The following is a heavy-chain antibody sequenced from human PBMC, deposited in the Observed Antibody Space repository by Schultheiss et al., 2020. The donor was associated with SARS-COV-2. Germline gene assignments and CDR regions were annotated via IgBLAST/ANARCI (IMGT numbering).Heavy chain of an antibody. CDR1: GFTFSSYE. Sequence: GGSLRLSCAASGFTFSSYEMNWVRQAPGKGLEWVSGISWNSGSIGYADSVKGRFTISRDNAKNSLYLQMNSLRAEDTALYYCAKDIGIVGVDQLLPRAYYYYYGMDVWGQGTTVTVSS. J-gene: IGHJ6*02. CDR3: AKDIGIVGVDQLLPRAYYYYYGMDV. V-gene: IGHV3-9*01. CDR2: ISWNSGSI. D-gene: IGHD2-2*01.